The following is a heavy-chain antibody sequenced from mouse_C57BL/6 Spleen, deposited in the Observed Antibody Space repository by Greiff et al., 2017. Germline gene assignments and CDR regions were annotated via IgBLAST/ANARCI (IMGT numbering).Heavy chain of an antibody. D-gene: IGHD2-2*01. CDR2: INPSNGGT. Sequence: QVQLQQPGTELVKPGASVKLSCKASGYTFTSYWMHWVKQRPGQGLEWIGHINPSNGGTNANEKFKSKATLTLDKSSSTAYMQLSSLTSEDSAVFYCARWVTTSPTAHFDVWGTGTTVTVSS. CDR3: ARWVTTSPTAHFDV. V-gene: IGHV1-53*01. J-gene: IGHJ1*03. CDR1: GYTFTSYW.